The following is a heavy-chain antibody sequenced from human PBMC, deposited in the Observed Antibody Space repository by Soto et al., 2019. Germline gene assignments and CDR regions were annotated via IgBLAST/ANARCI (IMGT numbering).Heavy chain of an antibody. Sequence: GASVKVSCKASGYTFTSYAMHWVRQAPGQRLEWMGWINAGNGNTKYSQKFQGRVTITRDTSASTAYMELSSLRSEDTAVYYCARESIRIFGVVIISPHYGMDVWGQGTTVTVSS. CDR1: GYTFTSYA. V-gene: IGHV1-3*01. CDR2: INAGNGNT. D-gene: IGHD3-3*01. J-gene: IGHJ6*02. CDR3: ARESIRIFGVVIISPHYGMDV.